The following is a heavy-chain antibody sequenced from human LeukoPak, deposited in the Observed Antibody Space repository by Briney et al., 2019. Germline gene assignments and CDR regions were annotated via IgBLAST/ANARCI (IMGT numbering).Heavy chain of an antibody. CDR3: ARVSGDAFGI. Sequence: PSETLSLTCTVSGGSISSYSWSWIRQPPGKGLEWIGYTYYSGSANYNPSLKSRGTISVDTSKNQFSLKLTSVTAADTAVYYCARVSGDAFGIWGQGTMVTVSS. J-gene: IGHJ3*02. D-gene: IGHD6-25*01. CDR2: TYYSGSA. V-gene: IGHV4-59*01. CDR1: GGSISSYS.